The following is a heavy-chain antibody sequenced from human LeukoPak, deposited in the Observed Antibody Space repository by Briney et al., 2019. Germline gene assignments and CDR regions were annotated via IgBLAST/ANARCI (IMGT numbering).Heavy chain of an antibody. J-gene: IGHJ4*02. Sequence: SETLSLTCTVSGGSISSSSYYWGWIRQPPGKGLEWIGSIYYSGSTYYNPSLKGRVTISVDTSKNQFSLKLSSVTAADTAVYYCATNIRGYYYDSSAVLKDYWGQGTLVTVSS. V-gene: IGHV4-39*01. D-gene: IGHD3-22*01. CDR1: GGSISSSSYY. CDR2: IYYSGST. CDR3: ATNIRGYYYDSSAVLKDY.